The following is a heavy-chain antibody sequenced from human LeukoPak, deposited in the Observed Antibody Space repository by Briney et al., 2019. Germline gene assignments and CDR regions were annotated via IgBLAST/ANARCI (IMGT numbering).Heavy chain of an antibody. V-gene: IGHV1-2*02. CDR3: ARDLGAYSSSGWYFDL. Sequence: GASVKVSCKVSGYTFTGYYMHWVRQAPGQGLEWMGWINPNSGGTNYAQKFQGRVTMTRDTSISTAYMELSRLRSDDTAVYYCARDLGAYSSSGWYFDLWGRGTLVTVSS. CDR2: INPNSGGT. D-gene: IGHD6-6*01. J-gene: IGHJ2*01. CDR1: GYTFTGYY.